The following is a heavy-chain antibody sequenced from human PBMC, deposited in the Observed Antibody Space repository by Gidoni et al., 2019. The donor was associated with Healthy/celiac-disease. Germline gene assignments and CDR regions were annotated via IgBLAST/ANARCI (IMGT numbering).Heavy chain of an antibody. V-gene: IGHV1-18*01. CDR3: ARTIVVVVAATEYYFDY. J-gene: IGHJ4*02. Sequence: QVQLVQSGAEVKKPRDSVKVSCTASGYTFTSYGISWVRQAPGQGREWMGWISAYNGNTNYAQKLQGRVTMTTDTSTSTAYMELRSLRSDDTAVYYCARTIVVVVAATEYYFDYWGQGTLVTVSS. D-gene: IGHD2-15*01. CDR2: ISAYNGNT. CDR1: GYTFTSYG.